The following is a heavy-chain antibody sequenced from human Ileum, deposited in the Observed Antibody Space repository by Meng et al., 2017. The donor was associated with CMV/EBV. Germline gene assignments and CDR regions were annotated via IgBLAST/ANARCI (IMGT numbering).Heavy chain of an antibody. CDR2: IKQDGSEK. CDR3: ARDRLARGYYDSSGYYRTRYWYFDL. CDR1: GFTFSSYW. V-gene: IGHV3-7*01. J-gene: IGHJ2*01. D-gene: IGHD3-22*01. Sequence: GESLKISCAASGFTFSSYWMSWVRQAPGKGLEWVANIKQDGSEKYYVDSVKGRFTISRDNAKNSLYLQMNSLRAEDTAVYYCARDRLARGYYDSSGYYRTRYWYFDLWGRGTLVTVSS.